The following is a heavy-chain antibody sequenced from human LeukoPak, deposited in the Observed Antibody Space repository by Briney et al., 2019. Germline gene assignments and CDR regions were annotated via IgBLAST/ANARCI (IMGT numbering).Heavy chain of an antibody. CDR3: TRDRSIAVAGPLSHDY. V-gene: IGHV3-49*03. Sequence: GGSLRLSCAASGFTFSSYAMSWFRQAPGKGLEWVGFIRSKAYGGTTEYAASVKGRFTISRDDSKSIAYLQMNSLKTEDTAVYYCTRDRSIAVAGPLSHDYWGQGTLVTVSS. D-gene: IGHD6-19*01. CDR1: GFTFSSYA. CDR2: IRSKAYGGTT. J-gene: IGHJ4*02.